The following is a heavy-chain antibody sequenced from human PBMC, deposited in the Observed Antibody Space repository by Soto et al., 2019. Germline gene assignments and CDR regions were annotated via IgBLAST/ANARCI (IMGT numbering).Heavy chain of an antibody. V-gene: IGHV3-30*18. Sequence: GGSLRLSCAASGFTFSSYGMHWVRQAPGKGLEWVAVISYDGSNKYYADSVKGRFTISRDNSKNTLYLQMNSLRAEDTAVYYCAKDPGHGYPVPGPLDYWGQGTLVTVSS. CDR2: ISYDGSNK. CDR3: AKDPGHGYPVPGPLDY. CDR1: GFTFSSYG. D-gene: IGHD5-18*01. J-gene: IGHJ4*02.